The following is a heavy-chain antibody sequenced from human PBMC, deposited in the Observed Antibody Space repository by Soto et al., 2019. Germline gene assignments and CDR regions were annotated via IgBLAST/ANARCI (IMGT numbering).Heavy chain of an antibody. CDR2: ISGTGGST. Sequence: GGSLRLSCAASGFTFSNYAMTWVRQAPGKGLEWVSVISGTGGSTNNADSAKGRFTTSRDNSKNTLYLQMNSLRAEDTAVYYCAKRAFYGSGIPNYYGMDVWGQGTAVTVSS. V-gene: IGHV3-23*01. J-gene: IGHJ6*02. CDR1: GFTFSNYA. D-gene: IGHD3-10*01. CDR3: AKRAFYGSGIPNYYGMDV.